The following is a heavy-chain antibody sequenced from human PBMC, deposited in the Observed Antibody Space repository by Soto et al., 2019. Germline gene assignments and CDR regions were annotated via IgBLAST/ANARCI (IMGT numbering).Heavy chain of an antibody. D-gene: IGHD2-2*02. CDR1: GYTFTNYY. V-gene: IGHV1-46*01. CDR2: IRPSGGRT. CDR3: ASEPNESYNFDY. Sequence: QVHLVQSGAEVKKPGASVKVSCKASGYTFTNYYIHWVRQAPGQGLEWLGIIRPSGGRTEYAQRFQGRVTMTRDTSTSTVYMELTSLTSEDTAVYYCASEPNESYNFDYWGQGTLVTFSS. J-gene: IGHJ4*02.